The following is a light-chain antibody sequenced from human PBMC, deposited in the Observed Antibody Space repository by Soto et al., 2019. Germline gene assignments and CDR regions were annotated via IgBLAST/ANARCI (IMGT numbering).Light chain of an antibody. CDR3: QQYNNWPRT. J-gene: IGKJ1*01. V-gene: IGKV3-15*01. CDR2: GAS. CDR1: QSVSNN. Sequence: ESVLTQSPATLSLSPGERATLSCRAGQSVSNNLAWYQQKPVQAPRLLIYGASTRATGIPARFSGSGSGTEFTLTISSLQSEDFAVYYCQQYNNWPRTFGQGTKVDIK.